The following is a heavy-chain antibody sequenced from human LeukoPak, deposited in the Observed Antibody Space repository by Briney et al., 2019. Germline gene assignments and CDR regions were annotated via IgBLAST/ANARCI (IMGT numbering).Heavy chain of an antibody. J-gene: IGHJ4*02. V-gene: IGHV4-4*09. Sequence: PSETLSLTCTVSGGSISSYYWSWIRQPPGKGLEWIGYIYTSGSTNYHPSLKSRVTISVDTSKNQFSLKLSSVTAADTAVYYCARLKEDGSGSYYGLGYFDYWGQGTLVTVSS. CDR2: IYTSGST. CDR3: ARLKEDGSGSYYGLGYFDY. CDR1: GGSISSYY. D-gene: IGHD3-10*01.